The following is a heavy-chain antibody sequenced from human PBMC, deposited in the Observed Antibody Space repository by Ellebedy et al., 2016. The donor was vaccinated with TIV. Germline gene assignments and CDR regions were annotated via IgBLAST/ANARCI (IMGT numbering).Heavy chain of an antibody. CDR1: GYSFTGHY. J-gene: IGHJ5*02. D-gene: IGHD1-26*01. V-gene: IGHV1-2*02. CDR2: INPNSGGT. CDR3: ARDPPGAKSDYWFNP. Sequence: ASVKVSCXASGYSFTGHYMHWVRQAPGQGLEWMGWINPNSGGTNYAQKFQGRVTMTRDTSINTAYMELSRLGFDDTAVYYCARDPPGAKSDYWFNPWGQGTLVTVSS.